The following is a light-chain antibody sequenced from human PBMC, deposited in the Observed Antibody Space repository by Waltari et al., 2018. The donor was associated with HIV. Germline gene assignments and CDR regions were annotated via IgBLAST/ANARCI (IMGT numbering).Light chain of an antibody. V-gene: IGLV1-40*01. J-gene: IGLJ3*02. Sequence: QSVLTQPPSVSGAPGQAVTISCTGSSSNIGANYDVHWYHQLPGKAPKLLLTGNTWRPSGGPERFSGSRSGTSASLAITGLQSDDEGDYFCQSYDTGLSGSVFGGGTKLTVL. CDR1: SSNIGANYD. CDR3: QSYDTGLSGSV. CDR2: GNT.